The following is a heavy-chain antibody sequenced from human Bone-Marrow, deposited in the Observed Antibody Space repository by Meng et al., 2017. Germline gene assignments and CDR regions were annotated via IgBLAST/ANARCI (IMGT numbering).Heavy chain of an antibody. CDR3: ARGAAAAGIFDVSYWLDP. V-gene: IGHV1-69*05. J-gene: IGHJ5*02. CDR1: GGTFSSYA. D-gene: IGHD6-13*01. Sequence: SVKVSCKSSGGTFSSYAISWVRQAPGQGLEWMGGIIPIFGTANYAQKFQGRVTVTTDESTSTAYMELSSLRSEDTAVYYCARGAAAAGIFDVSYWLDPWGQGSLVTVSS. CDR2: IIPIFGTA.